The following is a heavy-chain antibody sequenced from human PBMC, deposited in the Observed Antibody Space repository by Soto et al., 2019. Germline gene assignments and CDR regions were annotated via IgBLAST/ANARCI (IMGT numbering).Heavy chain of an antibody. CDR2: IYFRGNT. CDR1: GGSLSSYY. J-gene: IGHJ4*02. D-gene: IGHD6-19*01. Sequence: PSETLSLTCTVSGGSLSSYYWNWIRQPPGKGLEWIGYIYFRGNTNYNPSLKSRVTISVDTSKNQFSLKLSSVTAADTAVYYCAREGGWYGYYFDYWGQGTLVTVSS. V-gene: IGHV4-59*01. CDR3: AREGGWYGYYFDY.